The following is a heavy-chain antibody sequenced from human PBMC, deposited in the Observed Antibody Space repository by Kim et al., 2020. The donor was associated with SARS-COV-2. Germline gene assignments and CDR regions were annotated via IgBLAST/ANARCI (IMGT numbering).Heavy chain of an antibody. Sequence: TYSKTSLTSRVSVSVDTSKNQFSLKLSSVTAADTAIYYCARGPLSGLFDYWGQGTLVTVSS. CDR2: T. CDR3: ARGPLSGLFDY. J-gene: IGHJ4*02. D-gene: IGHD6-19*01. V-gene: IGHV4-28*03.